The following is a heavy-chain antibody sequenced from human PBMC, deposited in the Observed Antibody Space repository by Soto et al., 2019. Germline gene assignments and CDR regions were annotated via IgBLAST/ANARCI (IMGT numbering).Heavy chain of an antibody. CDR2: IDRSGHH. CDR3: TKASRAYKPTGLFFDS. J-gene: IGHJ4*02. Sequence: LRLSCAASGFPFVNFAMSWVRQAPGKGLEWVSYIDRSGHHILRRLREGPVLHLQRQFQEHFVSANEQPESHDSAMYYCTKASRAYKPTGLFFDSWGQGTLVTVSS. CDR1: GFPFVNFA. D-gene: IGHD2-8*02. V-gene: IGHV3-23*01.